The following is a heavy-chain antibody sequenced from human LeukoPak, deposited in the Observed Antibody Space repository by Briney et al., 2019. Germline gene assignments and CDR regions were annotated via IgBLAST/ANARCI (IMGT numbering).Heavy chain of an antibody. Sequence: TGGSLRLSCAASGFTFSNSWMTWVRQAPGKGLEWVAHIKPDGSEKYYVDSVKGRFTISRASSKNVLYLQMNSLTTDDTAIYYCATANPTPRGINFDFWGQGALVTVSS. J-gene: IGHJ4*02. CDR3: ATANPTPRGINFDF. D-gene: IGHD3-10*01. V-gene: IGHV3-7*05. CDR2: IKPDGSEK. CDR1: GFTFSNSW.